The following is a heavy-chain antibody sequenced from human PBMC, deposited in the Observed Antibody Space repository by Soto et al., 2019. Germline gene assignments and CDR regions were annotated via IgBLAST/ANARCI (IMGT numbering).Heavy chain of an antibody. CDR3: ARDERWLGSDY. V-gene: IGHV1-3*01. CDR1: GYTFTSYA. D-gene: IGHD4-17*01. J-gene: IGHJ4*02. CDR2: INVGNGNT. Sequence: ASVKVSCKASGYTFTSYAIHWVRQAPGQRLEWMGWINVGNGNTKYSQKFQGRVTITRDTSASTAYMELSSLRSEDTAVYNCARDERWLGSDYWGQGTLVTVSS.